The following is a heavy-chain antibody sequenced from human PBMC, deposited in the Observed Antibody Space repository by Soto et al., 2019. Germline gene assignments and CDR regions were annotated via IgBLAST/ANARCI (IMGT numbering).Heavy chain of an antibody. J-gene: IGHJ1*01. Sequence: GGSLRLSCAASGFTFSSYWMSWVRQAPGKGLEWVANIKQDGSEKYYVDSVKGRFTISRDNAKNSLYLQMNSLRAEDTAVYYCARASTVTEYAEYFQHWGQGTLVTVSS. CDR2: IKQDGSEK. CDR1: GFTFSSYW. V-gene: IGHV3-7*01. D-gene: IGHD4-4*01. CDR3: ARASTVTEYAEYFQH.